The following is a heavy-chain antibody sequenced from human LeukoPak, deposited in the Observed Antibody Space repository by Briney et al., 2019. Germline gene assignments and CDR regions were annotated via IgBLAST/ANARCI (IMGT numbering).Heavy chain of an antibody. D-gene: IGHD3-10*01. CDR1: GGSISSGGYY. Sequence: PSQTLSLTCTVSGGSISSGGYYWSWIRQHPGKGLEWFGYIYYSGSTYYNPSLKSRVTISVDTSKNQFSLKLSSVTAADTAVYYCARGVFFVGSGSYYYYYYYMDVWGKGTTVTVSS. CDR2: IYYSGST. J-gene: IGHJ6*03. V-gene: IGHV4-31*03. CDR3: ARGVFFVGSGSYYYYYYYMDV.